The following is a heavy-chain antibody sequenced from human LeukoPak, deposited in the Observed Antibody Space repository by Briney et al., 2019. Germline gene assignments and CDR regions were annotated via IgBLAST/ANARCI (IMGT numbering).Heavy chain of an antibody. CDR1: GGTFSSYA. Sequence: GASVKVSCKASGGTFSSYAISWVRQAPGQGLEWMGGIIPIFGTANYAQKFQGRVTITADESTSTAYMELSSLRSEDTAVYYCAGGYSESSYYDSSGYLLNWGQGTPVTVSS. CDR2: IIPIFGTA. CDR3: AGGYSESSYYDSSGYLLN. V-gene: IGHV1-69*01. D-gene: IGHD3-22*01. J-gene: IGHJ4*02.